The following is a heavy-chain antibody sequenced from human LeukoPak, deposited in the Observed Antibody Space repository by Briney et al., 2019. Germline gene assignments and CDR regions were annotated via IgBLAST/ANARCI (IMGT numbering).Heavy chain of an antibody. CDR3: ARVYGSGSYYNFYYYYYYMDV. D-gene: IGHD3-10*01. J-gene: IGHJ6*03. CDR1: GGSISSYY. V-gene: IGHV4-59*01. CDR2: IYYSGST. Sequence: PSETLSLTCTVSGGSISSYYWSWLRQPPGKGLEWIGYIYYSGSTNYNPSLKSRVTISVDTSKNQFSLKLSSVTAADTAVYYCARVYGSGSYYNFYYYYYYMDVWGKGTTVTISS.